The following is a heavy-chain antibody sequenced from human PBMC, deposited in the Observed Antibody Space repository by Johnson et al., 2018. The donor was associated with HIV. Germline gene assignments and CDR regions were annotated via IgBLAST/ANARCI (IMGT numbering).Heavy chain of an antibody. CDR1: GFTFSSYA. V-gene: IGHV3-23*04. D-gene: IGHD3-22*01. Sequence: VQLVESGGGLVQPGGSLRLSCAASGFTFSSYAMSWVRQAPGKGLEWVSVISGSGGSTYYADSVTGRFTISRDNSKNTLYLQMNSLRAEDAAVYYCAKADYYDSSGYPHGAFDIWGQGTMVTVSS. CDR2: ISGSGGST. J-gene: IGHJ3*02. CDR3: AKADYYDSSGYPHGAFDI.